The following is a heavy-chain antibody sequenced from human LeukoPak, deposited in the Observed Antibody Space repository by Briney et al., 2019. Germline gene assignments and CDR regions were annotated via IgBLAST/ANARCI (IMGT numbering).Heavy chain of an antibody. D-gene: IGHD3-22*01. V-gene: IGHV4-59*12. CDR1: GGSISSYY. CDR2: IYYSGST. J-gene: IGHJ4*02. Sequence: SETLSLTCTVSGGSISSYYWSWIRQPPGKGLEWIGYIYYSGSTNYNPSLKSRVTMSVDTSKNQFSLKLSSVTAADTAVYYCARDRYYYDSSGYWHFDYWGQGTLVTVSS. CDR3: ARDRYYYDSSGYWHFDY.